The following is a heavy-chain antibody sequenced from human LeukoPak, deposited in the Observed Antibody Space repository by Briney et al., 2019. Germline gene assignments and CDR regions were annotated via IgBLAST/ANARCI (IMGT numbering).Heavy chain of an antibody. CDR1: GYTFTSYG. D-gene: IGHD6-13*01. CDR3: ARHPQSISGSWASYFDC. J-gene: IGHJ4*02. V-gene: IGHV1-18*01. Sequence: ASVKVSCKASGYTFTSYGISWVRQAPGQGLEWMGWISAYNGNTNYAQKLQGRVTMTTDTSTSTAYMELRSLRSDDTAVYYCARHPQSISGSWASYFDCWGQGTLVTVSS. CDR2: ISAYNGNT.